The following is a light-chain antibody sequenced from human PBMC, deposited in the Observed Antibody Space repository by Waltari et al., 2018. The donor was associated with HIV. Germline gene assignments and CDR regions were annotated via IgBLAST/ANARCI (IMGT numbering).Light chain of an antibody. V-gene: IGKV1-39*01. CDR2: AAA. CDR3: QQSYSTPPST. J-gene: IGKJ5*01. Sequence: DIQMTQSPSSLSASVGDRVTITCRASQSIISYLNWYQQKPGKAPKLLIYAAASLQSGVPSRFSGSGSGTDFTLTISSLQPEDFATYYCQQSYSTPPSTFGQGTRLEMK. CDR1: QSIISY.